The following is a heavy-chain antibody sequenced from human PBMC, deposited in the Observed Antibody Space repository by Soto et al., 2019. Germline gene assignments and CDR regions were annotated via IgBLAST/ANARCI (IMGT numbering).Heavy chain of an antibody. J-gene: IGHJ5*02. CDR1: GGSLSGYY. CDR3: ARDHRGVKLNWFDP. CDR2: INHSGST. D-gene: IGHD3-10*01. V-gene: IGHV4-34*01. Sequence: SETLSLTCGVYGGSLSGYYWSWIRQPPGKGLEWIGEINHSGSTNYNPSLKSRVTISVDTSKNQFSLKLSSVTAADTAVYYCARDHRGVKLNWFDPWGQGTLVTVSS.